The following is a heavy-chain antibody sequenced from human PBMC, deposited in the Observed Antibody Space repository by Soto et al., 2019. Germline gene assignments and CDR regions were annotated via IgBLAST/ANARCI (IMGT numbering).Heavy chain of an antibody. J-gene: IGHJ4*02. CDR1: GYTFTSYG. Sequence: QVQLVQSGAEVKKPGASVKVSCKASGYTFTSYGISWVRQAPGQGLEWMGWISAYNGNTNYAQKLQGRVTMTTDTSTSTAYMELRCLKSDYTAVYYCARADPMVRGVVNLDYWGQGTLVTVSS. CDR2: ISAYNGNT. D-gene: IGHD3-10*01. CDR3: ARADPMVRGVVNLDY. V-gene: IGHV1-18*01.